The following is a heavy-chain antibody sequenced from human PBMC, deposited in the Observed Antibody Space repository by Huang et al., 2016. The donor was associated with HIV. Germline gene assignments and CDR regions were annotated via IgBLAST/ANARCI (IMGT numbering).Heavy chain of an antibody. CDR2: ISDDGSNK. Sequence: QVQLVESGGGVVQPGRSLRLSCAASGFTFSSHALPWVRQAPGKGLEWVAVISDDGSNKYYADSVKGRFTSSRDNSKNTLYLQMNSLRAEDTAVYYCARAKDSWDAYDIWGQGTMVTVSS. J-gene: IGHJ3*02. V-gene: IGHV3-30-3*01. CDR3: ARAKDSWDAYDI. CDR1: GFTFSSHA.